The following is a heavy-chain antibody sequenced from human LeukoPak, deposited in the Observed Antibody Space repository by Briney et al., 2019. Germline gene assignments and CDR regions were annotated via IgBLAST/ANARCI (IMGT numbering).Heavy chain of an antibody. CDR3: AKSRSLEYSSSSDF. V-gene: IGHV3-23*01. J-gene: IGHJ4*02. CDR2: ISGSGGST. CDR1: GFTFSNYG. D-gene: IGHD6-6*01. Sequence: GGSLRLSCVVSGFTFSNYGMSWVRQAPGKGLEWVSGISGSGGSTYYADSVRGRFTISRDNSKNTLNLLMNRLRAEDSAVYYCAKSRSLEYSSSSDFWGQGTLVTASS.